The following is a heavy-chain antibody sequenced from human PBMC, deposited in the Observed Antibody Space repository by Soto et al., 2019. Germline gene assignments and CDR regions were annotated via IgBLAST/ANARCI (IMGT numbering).Heavy chain of an antibody. CDR2: IYSSGST. Sequence: QVQLLESGPGLVKPSETLSLTCTVSGGSISSYYWSWIRQPPGKGLEWIGYIYSSGSTNYNPSLKSRVTISVATSRNPFSLKLSSVTAADTAVYYCARRYGGGFDYWGQGTLVTVSS. J-gene: IGHJ4*02. CDR3: ARRYGGGFDY. D-gene: IGHD3-10*01. CDR1: GGSISSYY. V-gene: IGHV4-59*08.